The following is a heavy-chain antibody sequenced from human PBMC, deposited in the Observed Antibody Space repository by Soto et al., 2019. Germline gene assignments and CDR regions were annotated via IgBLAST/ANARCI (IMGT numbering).Heavy chain of an antibody. D-gene: IGHD2-2*01. J-gene: IGHJ5*02. V-gene: IGHV4-59*01. CDR3: ARSDQLLFPALDP. CDR1: VVSISGYY. CDR2: IYYSGST. Sequence: PSETLSLTCTVSVVSISGYYWNWIRQPPGEWLEWIGYIYYSGSTSYNPSLKSRVTISIDASKNEFSLNLRSVTAADTAVYYCARSDQLLFPALDPWGQGSLVTVSS.